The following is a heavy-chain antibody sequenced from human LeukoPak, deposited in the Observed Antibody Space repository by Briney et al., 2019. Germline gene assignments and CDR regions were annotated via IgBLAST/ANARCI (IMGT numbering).Heavy chain of an antibody. CDR3: VIWGAYVVLACYYVPDY. CDR1: GFTFSNYA. V-gene: IGHV3-23*01. CDR2: ITASGTNT. Sequence: PGGSLRLSCVASGFTFSNYAMSWVRQAPGKGLEWVSAITASGTNTYYAHSPKGRSTISRNNSKNTVFLQMNSLRHENTAIYYCVIWGAYVVLACYYVPDYWGQGTLVTVSS. D-gene: IGHD3-9*01. J-gene: IGHJ4*02.